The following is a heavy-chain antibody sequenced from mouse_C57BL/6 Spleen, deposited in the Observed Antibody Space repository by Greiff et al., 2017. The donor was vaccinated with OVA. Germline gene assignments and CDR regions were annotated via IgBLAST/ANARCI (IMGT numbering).Heavy chain of an antibody. D-gene: IGHD1-1*01. CDR1: GYTFTDYY. Sequence: EVQLQQSGPELVKPGASVKISCKASGYTFTDYYMNWVKQSHGKSLEWIGDINPNNGGTSYNQKFKGKATLTVDKSSSTAYMELRSLTSEDSAVYYCARQGYGSSYGWYFDVWGTGTTVTVSS. CDR2: INPNNGGT. CDR3: ARQGYGSSYGWYFDV. J-gene: IGHJ1*03. V-gene: IGHV1-26*01.